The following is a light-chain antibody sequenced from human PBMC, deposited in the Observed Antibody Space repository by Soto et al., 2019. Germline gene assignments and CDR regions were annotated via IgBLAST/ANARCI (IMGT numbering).Light chain of an antibody. Sequence: DIQMTQSPSSLSASAGDRVTITCRASQPINKFLNWFQHKPGEAPKRLIYGASILQDGVPSRFSGSGSGTDYTLTISGLQTEDFGTYYCQQSHSVPLTFGGGTKVDIK. CDR1: QPINKF. J-gene: IGKJ4*01. CDR3: QQSHSVPLT. V-gene: IGKV1-39*01. CDR2: GAS.